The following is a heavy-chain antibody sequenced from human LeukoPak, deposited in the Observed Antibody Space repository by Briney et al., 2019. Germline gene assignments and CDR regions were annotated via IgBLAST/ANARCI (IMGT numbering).Heavy chain of an antibody. D-gene: IGHD5-12*01. CDR3: AHRRDSGYDWAFDY. CDR1: GGSISSGGYY. J-gene: IGHJ4*02. V-gene: IGHV2-5*08. CDR2: IYWDDDK. Sequence: QTLSLTCTVSGGSISSGGYYWSWIRQPPGKALEWLALIYWDDDKRYSPSLKSRLTITKDTSKNQVVLTMTNMDPVDTATYYCAHRRDSGYDWAFDYWGQGTLVTVSS.